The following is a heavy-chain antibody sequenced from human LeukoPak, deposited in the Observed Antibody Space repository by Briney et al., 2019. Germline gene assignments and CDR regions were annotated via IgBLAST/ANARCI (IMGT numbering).Heavy chain of an antibody. CDR3: ARDNPEAGDARNY. Sequence: PSETLSLTCTVSGGSISSYYWSWIRQPPGKGLEWIGYIYSNGSTYYNPSLKSRVTISVDTSKNQFSLKLSSVTAADTAVYYCARDNPEAGDARNYWGQGTLVTVSS. J-gene: IGHJ4*02. V-gene: IGHV4-59*12. CDR1: GGSISSYY. D-gene: IGHD2-21*02. CDR2: IYSNGST.